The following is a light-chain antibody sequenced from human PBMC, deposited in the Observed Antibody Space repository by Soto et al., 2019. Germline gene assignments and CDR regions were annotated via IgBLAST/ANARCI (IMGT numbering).Light chain of an antibody. V-gene: IGKV1-5*01. J-gene: IGKJ2*01. Sequence: DIQMTQSPSTLSASVGDGVTITCRASQNISVWLAWYQQRPGKAPKFLMYDASSLETGVPSRFSGSGSGTEFSLTISSLQPEDFAIYYCQQYNDYQYTFGQGTKLEIK. CDR3: QQYNDYQYT. CDR1: QNISVW. CDR2: DAS.